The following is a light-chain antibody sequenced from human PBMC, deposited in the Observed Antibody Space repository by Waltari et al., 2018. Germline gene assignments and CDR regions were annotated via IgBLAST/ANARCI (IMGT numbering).Light chain of an antibody. V-gene: IGLV1-40*01. CDR1: SSNIGAGFD. Sequence: QSVLTQPPSVSGAPVQRVTISCPGSSSNIGAGFDVHWYQQLPGAAPKLLIYGNNNRPSGVPDRFSGSKSGTSASLAITGLQAEDEADYYCQSSGVFGGGTKLTVL. J-gene: IGLJ3*02. CDR3: QSSGV. CDR2: GNN.